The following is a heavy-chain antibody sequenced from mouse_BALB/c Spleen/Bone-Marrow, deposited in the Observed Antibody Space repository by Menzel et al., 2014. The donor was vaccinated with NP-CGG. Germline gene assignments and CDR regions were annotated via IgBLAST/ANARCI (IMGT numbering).Heavy chain of an antibody. CDR1: GFTFSSYY. D-gene: IGHD1-1*01. Sequence: EVKLVESGGGLVKLGGSLKLSCAASGFTFSSYYTSWARQTPEKRLELVAAINSYGGSTYYPDTVKGRFTISRDNAKNTLYLQMSSLKSEDTALYYCAGSYYGSTFDHWGQGTTLTVSS. CDR2: INSYGGST. J-gene: IGHJ2*01. V-gene: IGHV5-6-2*01. CDR3: AGSYYGSTFDH.